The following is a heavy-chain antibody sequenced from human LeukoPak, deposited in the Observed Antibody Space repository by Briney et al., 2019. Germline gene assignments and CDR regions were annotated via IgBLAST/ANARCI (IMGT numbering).Heavy chain of an antibody. CDR3: ARVHGLYYYGMDV. D-gene: IGHD4-17*01. CDR1: GGSISSYY. CDR2: IYYSVST. V-gene: IGHV4-59*01. J-gene: IGHJ6*02. Sequence: SETLSLTCTVSGGSISSYYWSWIRQPPGKGLEWIGYIYYSVSTNYNPSLKSRVTISVDTSKNQFSLKLSSVTAADTAVYYCARVHGLYYYGMDVWGQGTTVTVSS.